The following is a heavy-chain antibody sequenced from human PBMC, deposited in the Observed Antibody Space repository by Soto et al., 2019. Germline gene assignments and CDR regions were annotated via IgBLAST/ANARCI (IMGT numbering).Heavy chain of an antibody. D-gene: IGHD3-9*01. CDR3: ARLEGLATISYYFDF. CDR2: IYYRGNA. J-gene: IGHJ4*02. Sequence: QLQLQESGPGLVKPSETLSLTCSVSDASINRDKYYWGWIRQPPGKGLEWIGSIYYRGNAYYNPSLHTRVTITLDKSRSQFSLKLNSVTAADSAVYFCARLEGLATISYYFDFWGPGALVTVSS. V-gene: IGHV4-39*01. CDR1: DASINRDKYY.